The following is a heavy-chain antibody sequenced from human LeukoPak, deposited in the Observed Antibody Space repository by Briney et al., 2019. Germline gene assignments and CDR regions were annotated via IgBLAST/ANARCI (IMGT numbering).Heavy chain of an antibody. CDR1: GFTLSTYT. Sequence: KTGGSLRLSCAASGFTLSTYTMNWVRQAPGKGLEWASSISSSSSYIYYADSVKGRFTISRDDAKNSLSLQMNSLRAEDTAVYYCARDKTGYCSGGSCYAEDYFDYWGQGTLVTVSS. CDR3: ARDKTGYCSGGSCYAEDYFDY. D-gene: IGHD2-15*01. CDR2: ISSSSSYI. J-gene: IGHJ4*02. V-gene: IGHV3-21*01.